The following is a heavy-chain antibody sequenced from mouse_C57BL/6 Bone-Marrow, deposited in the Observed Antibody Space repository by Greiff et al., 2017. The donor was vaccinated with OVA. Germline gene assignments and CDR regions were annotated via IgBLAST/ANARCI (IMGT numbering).Heavy chain of an antibody. Sequence: VQLQESGAELVKPGASVKMSCKASGYTFTSYWITWVKQRPGQGLEWIGDIYPGSGSTNYNEKFKSKATLTVDTSSSTAYMQLSSLTSEDSAVYYCARSYEGPYWDFDGWGTGTTVTVSS. CDR2: IYPGSGST. D-gene: IGHD2-3*01. J-gene: IGHJ1*03. V-gene: IGHV1-55*01. CDR1: GYTFTSYW. CDR3: ARSYEGPYWDFDG.